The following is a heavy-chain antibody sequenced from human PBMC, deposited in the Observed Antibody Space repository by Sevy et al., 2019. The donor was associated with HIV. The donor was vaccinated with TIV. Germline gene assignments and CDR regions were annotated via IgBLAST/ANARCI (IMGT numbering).Heavy chain of an antibody. D-gene: IGHD1-1*01. CDR2: ISSRSTYI. V-gene: IGHV3-11*06. J-gene: IGHJ4*02. CDR3: ASERNTYGQGYFDY. CDR1: GFSFSDYY. Sequence: GGSLRLSCAVSGFSFSDYYMSWIRHAPGKGLEWVSDISSRSTYIKYADSVKGRFTISRDNAKNSLSLQMNSLRADDTAVYYCASERNTYGQGYFDYWGQGTLVTVSS.